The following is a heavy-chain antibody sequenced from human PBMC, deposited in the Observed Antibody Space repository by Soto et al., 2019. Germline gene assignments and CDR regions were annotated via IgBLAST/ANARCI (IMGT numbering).Heavy chain of an antibody. CDR1: GGTFSSYA. Sequence: ASVKVSCKASGGTFSSYAISWVRQAPGQGLEWMGGIIPIFGTANYAQKFQGRVTITADESTSTAYMELSSLRSEDTAVYYCARWGGIYSSSWYNLDDWGQGTLVTVSS. CDR2: IIPIFGTA. CDR3: ARWGGIYSSSWYNLDD. D-gene: IGHD6-13*01. V-gene: IGHV1-69*13. J-gene: IGHJ4*02.